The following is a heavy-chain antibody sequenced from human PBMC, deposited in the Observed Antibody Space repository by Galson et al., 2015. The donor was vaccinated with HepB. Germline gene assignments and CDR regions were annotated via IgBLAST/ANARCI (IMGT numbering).Heavy chain of an antibody. Sequence: SVKVSCKASGYTFTSYGISWVRQAPGQGLEWMGWISAYNGNTNYAQKLQGRVTMTTDTSTSTAYMELRSLRSDDTAVYYCARVLLWFEEEGFDYWGQGTLVTVSS. CDR1: GYTFTSYG. CDR2: ISAYNGNT. V-gene: IGHV1-18*01. J-gene: IGHJ4*02. CDR3: ARVLLWFEEEGFDY. D-gene: IGHD3-10*01.